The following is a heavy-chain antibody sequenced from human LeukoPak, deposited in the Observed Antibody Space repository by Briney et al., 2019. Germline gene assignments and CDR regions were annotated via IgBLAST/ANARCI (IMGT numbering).Heavy chain of an antibody. J-gene: IGHJ6*03. V-gene: IGHV4-59*12. CDR2: IYYSGST. Sequence: SETLSLTCTVSGGSISSYYWSWIRQPPGKGLKWIGYIYYSGSTSYSPSLRSRVTISVDTSKNQFSLKLSSVTAADTAVYYCARAKQLERPPPLIGYYYMDVWGKGTTVTVSS. D-gene: IGHD1-1*01. CDR1: GGSISSYY. CDR3: ARAKQLERPPPLIGYYYMDV.